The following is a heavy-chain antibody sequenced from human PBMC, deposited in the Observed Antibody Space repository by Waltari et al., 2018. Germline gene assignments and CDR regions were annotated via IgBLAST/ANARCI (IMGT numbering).Heavy chain of an antibody. J-gene: IGHJ6*03. CDR2: MGSSSRYI. CDR1: GFTLNYYS. D-gene: IGHD2-15*01. V-gene: IGHV3-21*01. CDR3: ARASTTPNYYYYMDV. Sequence: EVQLVESGGGLVKPGGSLRLSCAASGFTLNYYSVNWVRQAPGKGLEWVSFMGSSSRYIYYADSVKGRFTNSRDNAKNSVDLQMNSLRAEDTAVYYCARASTTPNYYYYMDVWGKGTTVTISS.